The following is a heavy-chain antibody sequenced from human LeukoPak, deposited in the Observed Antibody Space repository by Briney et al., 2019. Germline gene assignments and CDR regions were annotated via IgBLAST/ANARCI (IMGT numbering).Heavy chain of an antibody. CDR1: GGSISSSSYY. Sequence: PSETLSLTCTVSGGSISSSSYYWGWIRQPPGKGLEWIGRIYYSGSTYYNPSLKSRVTISVDTSKNQFSLKLSSVTAADTAVYYCARHRIITMIVVVDFDYWGQGTLVTVSS. CDR2: IYYSGST. D-gene: IGHD3-22*01. CDR3: ARHRIITMIVVVDFDY. J-gene: IGHJ4*02. V-gene: IGHV4-39*01.